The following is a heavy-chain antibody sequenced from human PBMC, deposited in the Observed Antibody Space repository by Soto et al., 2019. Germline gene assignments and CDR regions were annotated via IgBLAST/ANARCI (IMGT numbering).Heavy chain of an antibody. D-gene: IGHD4-17*01. J-gene: IGHJ4*02. CDR3: AIHNYGDYSGDFDY. CDR2: ISYDGSNK. V-gene: IGHV3-30*03. CDR1: GFTFSSYG. Sequence: QVQLVESGGGVVQPGRSLRLSCAASGFTFSSYGMHWVRQAPGKGLEWVAVISYDGSNKYYADSVKGRFTISRDNSKNTLYLQMNSLIAEDTAVYYCAIHNYGDYSGDFDYWGQGTLVTVSS.